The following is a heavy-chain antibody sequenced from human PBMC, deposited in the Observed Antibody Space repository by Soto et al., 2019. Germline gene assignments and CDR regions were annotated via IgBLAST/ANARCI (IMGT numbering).Heavy chain of an antibody. D-gene: IGHD3-10*01. CDR1: CFTLTRYG. CDR3: ARDPGITMVRGVWENWFDP. J-gene: IGHJ5*02. Sequence: GASVKVSWKGFCFTLTRYGISWGRPAPGQGLEWMGWISAYNGNTNNAQKLQGRVTMTTDTSTSTAYMELRSLRSDDTAVYYCARDPGITMVRGVWENWFDPWGQGTLVTVSS. CDR2: ISAYNGNT. V-gene: IGHV1-18*01.